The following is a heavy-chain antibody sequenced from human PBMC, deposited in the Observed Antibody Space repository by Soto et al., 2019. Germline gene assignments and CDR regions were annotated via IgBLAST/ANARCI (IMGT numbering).Heavy chain of an antibody. CDR2: IYYTGRT. CDR3: ARDATSTHNCFNP. J-gene: IGHJ5*02. D-gene: IGHD2-2*01. Sequence: LSLTCTVSGGSLKRGGYYWRWIRQHPGRGLEWIGYIYYTGRTYYNPSLESRVTFSVDTSKNQFSLKLSSVTAADTAVYYCARDATSTHNCFNPLHHGIPVTV. V-gene: IGHV4-31*02. CDR1: GGSLKRGGYY.